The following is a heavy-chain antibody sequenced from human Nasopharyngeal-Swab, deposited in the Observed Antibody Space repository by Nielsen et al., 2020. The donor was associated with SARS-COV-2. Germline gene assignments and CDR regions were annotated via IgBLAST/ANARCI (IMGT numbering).Heavy chain of an antibody. D-gene: IGHD3-10*01. CDR2: IYYSGST. J-gene: IGHJ6*02. V-gene: IGHV4-61*01. CDR1: GGSVSSGSYY. Sequence: SETLSLTCTVSGGSVSSGSYYWSWIRQPSGKGLEWIGYIYYSGSTNYNPSLKSRVTISVDTSKNQFSLKLSSVTAADTAVYYCARDHYGSGSPSMDVWGQGTTVTVSS. CDR3: ARDHYGSGSPSMDV.